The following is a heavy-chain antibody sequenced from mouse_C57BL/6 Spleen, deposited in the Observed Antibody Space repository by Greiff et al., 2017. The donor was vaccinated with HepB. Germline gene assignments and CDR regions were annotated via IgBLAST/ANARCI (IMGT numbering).Heavy chain of an antibody. CDR2: ISYDGSN. Sequence: DVKLQESGPGLVKPSQSLSLTCSVTGYSITSGYYWNWIRQFPGNKLEWMGYISYDGSNNYNPSLKNRISITRDTSKHQFFLKLNSVTTEDTATYYCARDRDYDGDWYFDVWGTGTTVTVSS. J-gene: IGHJ1*03. D-gene: IGHD2-4*01. CDR3: ARDRDYDGDWYFDV. CDR1: GYSITSGYY. V-gene: IGHV3-6*01.